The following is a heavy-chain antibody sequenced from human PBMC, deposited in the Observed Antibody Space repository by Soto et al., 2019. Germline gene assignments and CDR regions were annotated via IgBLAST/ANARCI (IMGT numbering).Heavy chain of an antibody. V-gene: IGHV2-5*02. D-gene: IGHD3-22*01. CDR2: IYWDDDK. J-gene: IGHJ5*02. CDR3: AHSLIGYYYDSSGSNWFDP. Sequence: QITLKESGPTLVKPTQTLTLTCTFSGFSLSTSGVGVGWIRQPPGKALEWLALIYWDDDKRYSPSLKSRLTITKDTYKHQVVLTMTNMDPVDTATYYCAHSLIGYYYDSSGSNWFDPWGQGTLVTVSS. CDR1: GFSLSTSGVG.